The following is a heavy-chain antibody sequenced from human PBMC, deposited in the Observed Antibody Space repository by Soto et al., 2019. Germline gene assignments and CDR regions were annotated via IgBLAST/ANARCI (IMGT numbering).Heavy chain of an antibody. CDR2: ISGSGGST. J-gene: IGHJ6*02. D-gene: IGHD2-8*01. CDR1: GFTFSSYA. V-gene: IGHV3-23*01. Sequence: GGSLRLSCAASGFTFSSYAMSWVRQAPGKGLEWVSAISGSGGSTYYADAVKGRFTISRDNSKNTLYLQMNSLRAEDTAVYYYAKELRSGVWNYYYYYGMDVWGQGTTVTVSS. CDR3: AKELRSGVWNYYYYYGMDV.